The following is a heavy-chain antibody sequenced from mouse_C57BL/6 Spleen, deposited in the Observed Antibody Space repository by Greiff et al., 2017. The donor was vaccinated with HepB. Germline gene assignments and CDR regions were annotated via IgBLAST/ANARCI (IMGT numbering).Heavy chain of an antibody. Sequence: EVQLKESGPGLVKPSQSLSLTCSVTGYSITSGYYWNWIRQFPGNKLEWMGYISYDGSNNYNPSLKNRISITRDTSKNQFFLKLNSVTTEDTATYYCARGDYYGSSYEGWYFDVWGTGTTVTVSS. CDR1: GYSITSGYY. J-gene: IGHJ1*03. V-gene: IGHV3-6*01. CDR2: ISYDGSN. CDR3: ARGDYYGSSYEGWYFDV. D-gene: IGHD1-1*01.